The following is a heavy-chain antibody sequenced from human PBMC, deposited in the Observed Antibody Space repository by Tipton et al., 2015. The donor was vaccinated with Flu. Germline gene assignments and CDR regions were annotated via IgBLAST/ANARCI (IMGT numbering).Heavy chain of an antibody. CDR3: AKNAHWMEGLGSSTIPWY. CDR1: GFTFSSYA. CDR2: ISGSGGST. D-gene: IGHD2-2*01. Sequence: SLRLSCAASGFTFSSYAMSWVRQAPGKGLEWVSAISGSGGSTYYADSVKGRFTISRDNSKNTLYLQMNSLRAEDTAVYYCAKNAHWMEGLGSSTIPWYWGQGTLVTVSS. V-gene: IGHV3-23*01. J-gene: IGHJ4*02.